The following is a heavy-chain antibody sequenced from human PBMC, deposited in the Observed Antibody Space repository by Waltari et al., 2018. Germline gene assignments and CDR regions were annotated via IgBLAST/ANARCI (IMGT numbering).Heavy chain of an antibody. CDR1: GGTFSSSA. CDR3: ARAYGRTIRDSMGFDY. V-gene: IGHV1-69*12. Sequence: QVQLVQSGAEVKKPGSSVKVSCKASGGTFSSSAISWVRQAPGQGLEWLGGISPICGTANYAQKVQGRVTITADGSTSTVYMELGSLRSEDTAGYYCARAYGRTIRDSMGFDYWGRGTLVTVSS. J-gene: IGHJ4*02. CDR2: ISPICGTA. D-gene: IGHD3-22*01.